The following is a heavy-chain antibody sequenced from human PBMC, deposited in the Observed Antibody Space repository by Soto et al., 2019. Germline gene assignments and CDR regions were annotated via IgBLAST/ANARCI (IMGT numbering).Heavy chain of an antibody. CDR1: GGSINTYY. CDR3: AILGPYAWGTYSFRHNRFDP. J-gene: IGHJ5*02. Sequence: PSETPSLTCTVSGGSINTYYWTWIRQSPGKGPEWIGYVYRSGTTNYNPSLESRVTMSLDTSKNQFSLKLSAVTTADTAVYYCAILGPYAWGTYSFRHNRFDPWGRETLVTVSS. CDR2: VYRSGTT. D-gene: IGHD2-2*01. V-gene: IGHV4-59*01.